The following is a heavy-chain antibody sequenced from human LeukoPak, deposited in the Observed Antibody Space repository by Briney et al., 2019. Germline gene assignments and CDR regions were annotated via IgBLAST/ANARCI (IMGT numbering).Heavy chain of an antibody. CDR2: ISGDGDST. CDR3: AKDLRVGATGEGVDY. V-gene: IGHV3-43*02. CDR1: GFTFDDYA. Sequence: GGSLRLSCAASGFTFDDYAMHWVRQAPGKGLEWASLISGDGDSTYYADSVKGRFTISRDNSKNSLYLQMNSLRAEDTSLYYCAKDLRVGATGEGVDYWGQGTLVTVSS. D-gene: IGHD1-26*01. J-gene: IGHJ4*02.